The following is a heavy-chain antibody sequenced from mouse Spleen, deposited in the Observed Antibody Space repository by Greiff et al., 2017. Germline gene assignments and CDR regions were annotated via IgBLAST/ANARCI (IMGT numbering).Heavy chain of an antibody. CDR1: GYTFTSYW. Sequence: VQLQQPGTELVKPGASVKLSCKASGYTFTSYWMHWVKQRPGQGLEWIGNINPSNGGTNYNEKFKSKATLTVDKSSSTAYMQLSSLTSEDSAVYYCARSGKTGTVTFAYWGQGTLVTVSA. CDR2: INPSNGGT. CDR3: ARSGKTGTVTFAY. D-gene: IGHD4-1*01. V-gene: IGHV1-53*01. J-gene: IGHJ3*01.